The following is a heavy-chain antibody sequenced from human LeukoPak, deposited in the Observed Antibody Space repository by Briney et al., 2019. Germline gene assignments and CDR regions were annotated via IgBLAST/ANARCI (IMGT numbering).Heavy chain of an antibody. J-gene: IGHJ6*02. CDR3: ATSPILRGEGGEHYKYGMDV. CDR1: VGSISSGNW. Sequence: PSGTLSLTCAVSVGSISSGNWWSWVGQSPGKGLEWIGEIYHNWTRNYNPSLKSRVTISADTFENHFSLKLNSVTDADTAVYYCATSPILRGEGGEHYKYGMDVWGQGTTVIVSS. D-gene: IGHD2-2*02. CDR2: IYHNWTR. V-gene: IGHV4-4*02.